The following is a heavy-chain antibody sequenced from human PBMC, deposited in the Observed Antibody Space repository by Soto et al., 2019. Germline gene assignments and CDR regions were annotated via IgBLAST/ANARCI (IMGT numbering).Heavy chain of an antibody. CDR1: GYSFTSYW. CDR2: IDPSVFDS. Sequence: PGESLKIFCQGSGYSFTSYWISWVRQMPGKGLEWMGRIDPSVFDSDYSPSFQGRVTISIDRSISTAYLRWSSLKASDTAMYYCARSFGASDYFDSWGQGTLVTVSS. D-gene: IGHD3-10*01. V-gene: IGHV5-10-1*01. CDR3: ARSFGASDYFDS. J-gene: IGHJ4*02.